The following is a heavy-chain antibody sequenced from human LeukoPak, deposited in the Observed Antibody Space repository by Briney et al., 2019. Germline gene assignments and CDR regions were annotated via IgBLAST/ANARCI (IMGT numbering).Heavy chain of an antibody. Sequence: GSLRLSCAASGFTFSSYGMHWVRQAPGKGLEWVAVIWYDGSNKYYADSVKGRFTISRDNSKNTLYLQMNGPRAEDTAVYYCARSPQSQLQYSSSWYGWWYFDYWGQGTLVTVSS. V-gene: IGHV3-33*01. J-gene: IGHJ4*02. CDR1: GFTFSSYG. D-gene: IGHD6-13*01. CDR2: IWYDGSNK. CDR3: ARSPQSQLQYSSSWYGWWYFDY.